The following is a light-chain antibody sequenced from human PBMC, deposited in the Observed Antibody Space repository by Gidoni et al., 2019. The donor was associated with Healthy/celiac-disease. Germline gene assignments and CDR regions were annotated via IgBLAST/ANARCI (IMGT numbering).Light chain of an antibody. CDR1: ALPKQY. CDR3: QSADSSGTIVL. CDR2: KDS. Sequence: SYELTQPPSVSVSPGQTARITCSGDALPKQYAYWYQQTPGQAPVLVIYKDSERPSGIPERFSGSSSGTTVTLTISGVQAEDEADYYCQSADSSGTIVLFGGGTKLTVL. V-gene: IGLV3-25*03. J-gene: IGLJ2*01.